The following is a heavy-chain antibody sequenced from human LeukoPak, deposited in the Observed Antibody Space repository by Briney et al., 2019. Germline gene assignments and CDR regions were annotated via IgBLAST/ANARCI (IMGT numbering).Heavy chain of an antibody. CDR3: ASAVTWELRY. V-gene: IGHV4-34*01. CDR2: INNSGST. CDR1: GVSFSGYY. D-gene: IGHD1-26*01. J-gene: IGHJ4*02. Sequence: SETLSLTCAVYGVSFSGYYWSWIRQPPGKGLEWIGEINNSGSTNYNPSLKSRVTISVDTSKNQFSLQLNSVTPEDTAVYYCASAVTWELRYWGQGTLVTVSS.